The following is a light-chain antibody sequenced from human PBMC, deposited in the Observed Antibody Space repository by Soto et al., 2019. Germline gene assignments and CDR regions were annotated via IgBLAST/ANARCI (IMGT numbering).Light chain of an antibody. CDR1: NSDVGGYDY. J-gene: IGLJ3*02. Sequence: QSALTQPPSASGSPGQSVTISCTGTNSDVGGYDYVSWYQQHPGKAPKLMIYEVAKRPSGVPDRFSGSKSGNTASLTGSGLQAEDEADYYCSSHADSYNWVFGGGTKLTVL. CDR3: SSHADSYNWV. CDR2: EVA. V-gene: IGLV2-8*01.